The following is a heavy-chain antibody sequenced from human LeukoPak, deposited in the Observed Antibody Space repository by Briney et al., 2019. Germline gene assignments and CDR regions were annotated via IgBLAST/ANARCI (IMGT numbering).Heavy chain of an antibody. CDR2: ISSSSSYI. D-gene: IGHD7-27*01. CDR3: ASGTGDQDY. CDR1: GFTFSSYS. Sequence: PGGSLRLSCAASGFTFSSYSMNWVRQAPGKGLEWVSSISSSSSYIYYADSVKGRFTISRDNAKNSLYLQMNSLGAEDTAVYYCASGTGDQDYWGQGTLVTVSS. J-gene: IGHJ4*02. V-gene: IGHV3-21*01.